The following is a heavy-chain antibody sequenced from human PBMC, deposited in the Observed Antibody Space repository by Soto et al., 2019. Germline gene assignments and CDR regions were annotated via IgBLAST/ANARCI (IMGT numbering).Heavy chain of an antibody. J-gene: IGHJ4*02. CDR2: IYYTGLS. CDR1: GVSISSYY. V-gene: IGHV4-59*01. Sequence: PSETLSLTCTVSGVSISSYYWSWIRQPPGKGLEWIGYIYYTGLSNSNPSLNSRVTMSVDTSKNQFSLKLSSVTAADTAVYYCASHSSHWPFFDFWGQGTLVTVSS. CDR3: ASHSSHWPFFDF. D-gene: IGHD6-13*01.